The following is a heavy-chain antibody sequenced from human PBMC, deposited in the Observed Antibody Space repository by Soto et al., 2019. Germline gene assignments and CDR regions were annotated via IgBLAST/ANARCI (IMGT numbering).Heavy chain of an antibody. CDR2: IIPFFKAT. V-gene: IGHV1-69*01. J-gene: IGHJ6*02. CDR3: ARDVTLNYYDDTFSYYAMDV. Sequence: QVQLVQSGAEVKKPGSSVKVSCKASGGTFSGHAISWVRQAPGQGLEWMGGIIPFFKATNYAQKFQGRVTITPVDSTGTAYMYLHSLRSGDTAVYYCARDVTLNYYDDTFSYYAMDVWGQGTTVTVSS. CDR1: GGTFSGHA. D-gene: IGHD3-16*01.